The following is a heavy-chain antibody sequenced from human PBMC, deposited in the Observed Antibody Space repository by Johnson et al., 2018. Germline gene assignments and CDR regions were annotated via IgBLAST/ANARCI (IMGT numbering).Heavy chain of an antibody. J-gene: IGHJ1*01. CDR1: GYSFTRYA. D-gene: IGHD5-24*01. V-gene: IGHV1-3*04. CDR2: INTVHVDT. CDR3: ARDPAGITSTNEYFHH. Sequence: QVRLVQSGAEVKKPGASVKVSCKASGYSFTRYAMHWVRQAPGQRLEWMGWINTVHVDTKYSQNFKGRVTITRDTSASPAYMELSNLRSEDTAVYYCARDPAGITSTNEYFHHWGQGSLVNVSS.